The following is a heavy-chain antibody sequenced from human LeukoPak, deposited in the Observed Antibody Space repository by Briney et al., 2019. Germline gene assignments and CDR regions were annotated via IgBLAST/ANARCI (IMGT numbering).Heavy chain of an antibody. CDR2: ISWNSGYI. CDR3: AKDLRYSTSWWGTMDV. V-gene: IGHV3-9*01. Sequence: GGSLRLSCAASGFTFDDYAMHWVRQAPGKGLEWVSGISWNSGYIAYADSVKGRFTISRDNAEKSLYLQMNSLRAEDTALYYCAKDLRYSTSWWGTMDVWGQGTTVIVSS. CDR1: GFTFDDYA. D-gene: IGHD2-2*01. J-gene: IGHJ6*02.